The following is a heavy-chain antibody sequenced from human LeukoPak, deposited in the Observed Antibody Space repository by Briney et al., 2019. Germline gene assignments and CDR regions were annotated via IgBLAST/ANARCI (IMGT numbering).Heavy chain of an antibody. CDR2: IWYDGSNK. V-gene: IGHV3-33*08. CDR1: AFIFSGHW. Sequence: PGGSLRLSCEGSAFIFSGHWMNWVRQAPGKGLEWVAVIWYDGSNKYYADSVKGRFTISRDNSKNTLYLQMNSLRAEDTAVYYCAQEDGYTGGAFDIWGQGTMVTVSS. J-gene: IGHJ3*02. D-gene: IGHD5-24*01. CDR3: AQEDGYTGGAFDI.